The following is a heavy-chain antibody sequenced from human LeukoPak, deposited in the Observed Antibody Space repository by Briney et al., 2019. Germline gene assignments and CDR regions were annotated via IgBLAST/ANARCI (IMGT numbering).Heavy chain of an antibody. CDR2: IKQDGSEK. D-gene: IGHD5-12*01. CDR3: ARRYSGTSGNFDY. CDR1: GFTFSSYW. Sequence: GGSLRLSCAASGFTFSSYWMSWVRQAPGKGPEWVANIKQDGSEKYYVDSVKGRFTISRDNAKNSLFLQMSSLRAEDTAVYYCARRYSGTSGNFDYWGQGTLVTVSS. J-gene: IGHJ4*02. V-gene: IGHV3-7*01.